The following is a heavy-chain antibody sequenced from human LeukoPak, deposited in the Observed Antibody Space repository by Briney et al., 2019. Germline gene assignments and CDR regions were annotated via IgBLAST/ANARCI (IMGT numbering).Heavy chain of an antibody. Sequence: SENLSLTCSVSGGSINRYYFSWIRQPPGKGLEWIGYIYYSGSTNYNPSLKSRVTISVDTSKNQFSLKLSSVTAADTAVYYCARHGSYFYYYYMDVWGKGTTVTVSS. CDR2: IYYSGST. CDR1: GGSINRYY. V-gene: IGHV4-59*08. CDR3: ARHGSYFYYYYMDV. D-gene: IGHD1-26*01. J-gene: IGHJ6*03.